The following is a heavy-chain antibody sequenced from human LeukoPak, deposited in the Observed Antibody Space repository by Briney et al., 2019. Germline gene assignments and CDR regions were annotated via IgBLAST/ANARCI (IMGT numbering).Heavy chain of an antibody. J-gene: IGHJ5*02. V-gene: IGHV4-59*01. D-gene: IGHD3-16*01. CDR2: IYYSGST. CDR3: ARDASLFDP. Sequence: SETLSLTCTVSGGSISSYYWSWVRQPPGKGLEWIGYIYYSGSTNYNPSLKSRVTISVDTSKNQFSLKLSSVTAADTAVYYCARDASLFDPWGQGTLVTVSS. CDR1: GGSISSYY.